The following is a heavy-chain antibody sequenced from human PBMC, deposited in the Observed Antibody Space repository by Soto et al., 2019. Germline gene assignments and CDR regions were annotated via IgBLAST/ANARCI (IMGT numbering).Heavy chain of an antibody. CDR3: ARGNYYGSGSDYPPGVLFDY. CDR2: IYYSGST. Sequence: SETLSLTXTVSGGSISSGGYYWSWIRQHPGKGLEWIGYIYYSGSTYYNPSLKSRVTISVDTSKNQFSLKLSSVTAADTAVYYCARGNYYGSGSDYPPGVLFDYWGQGTLVTVSS. V-gene: IGHV4-31*02. J-gene: IGHJ4*02. D-gene: IGHD3-10*01. CDR1: GGSISSGGYY.